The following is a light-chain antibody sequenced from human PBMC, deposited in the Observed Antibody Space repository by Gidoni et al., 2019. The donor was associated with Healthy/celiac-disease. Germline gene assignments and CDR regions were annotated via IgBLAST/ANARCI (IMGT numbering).Light chain of an antibody. V-gene: IGKV1-33*01. CDR2: DAS. Sequence: DIQMTQSPSSLSASVGDRVTITCQASQDISNYLNWYQQKPGKAPKLLIYDASNLETGVPSRFSGSGSGTDFTFTSSSLQPEDIATYYCQQYDNLPRSTFGQXTKLEIK. CDR1: QDISNY. J-gene: IGKJ2*01. CDR3: QQYDNLPRST.